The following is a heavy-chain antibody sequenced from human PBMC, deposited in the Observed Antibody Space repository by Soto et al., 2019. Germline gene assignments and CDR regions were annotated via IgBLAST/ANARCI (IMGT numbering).Heavy chain of an antibody. Sequence: EVQLVESGGGLVQPGGSLRLSCAACGFAFSSYWMHWVRQAPGKGLVWVSIINTDGSSTYYADSVKGRFTISRDNAKNTLYLQMNSLRVEDTAVYYCARDFKDRGWGQGSLVTVSS. J-gene: IGHJ4*02. V-gene: IGHV3-74*01. CDR2: INTDGSST. CDR3: ARDFKDRG. CDR1: GFAFSSYW.